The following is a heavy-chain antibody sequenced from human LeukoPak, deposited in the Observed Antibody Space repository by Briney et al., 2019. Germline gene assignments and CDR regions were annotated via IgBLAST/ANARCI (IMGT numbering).Heavy chain of an antibody. CDR1: GGSFSGYY. D-gene: IGHD3-3*01. J-gene: IGHJ4*02. Sequence: SETLSLTCAVYGGSFSGYYWSWIRQPPGKGLEWIGEINHSGSINYNPSLKSRVTISVDTSKNQFSLKLSSVTAADTAVYYCARGWSGYDFRDYFDYWGQGTLVTVSS. CDR2: INHSGSI. V-gene: IGHV4-34*01. CDR3: ARGWSGYDFRDYFDY.